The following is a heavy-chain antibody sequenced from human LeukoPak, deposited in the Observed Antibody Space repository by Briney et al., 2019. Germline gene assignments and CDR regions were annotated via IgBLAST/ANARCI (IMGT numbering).Heavy chain of an antibody. CDR2: IKQDGSEK. Sequence: GGSLRLSCAASGFTFSSYWMSWVRQAPGKGLEWVANIKQDGSEKYYVDSVKGRFTISRDNAKNSLYLQMNSLRAADTAVYYCARDRAYYYDSSGYYDYWGQGTLVTVSS. CDR3: ARDRAYYYDSSGYYDY. V-gene: IGHV3-7*01. CDR1: GFTFSSYW. D-gene: IGHD3-22*01. J-gene: IGHJ4*02.